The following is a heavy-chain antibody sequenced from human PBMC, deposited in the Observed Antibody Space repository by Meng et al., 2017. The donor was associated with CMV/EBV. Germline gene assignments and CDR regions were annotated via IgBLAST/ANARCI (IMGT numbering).Heavy chain of an antibody. CDR1: GYSFTSYW. V-gene: IGHV5-51*01. Sequence: GESLKISCKGSGYSFTSYWIGWVRQMPGKGLEWMGIIYPGDSDTRYSPSFQGQVTISADKSISTAYLQWSSLKASDTAMYYCARAPYDFWRGYYKNGMDVWGQGTTVTVSS. D-gene: IGHD3-3*01. CDR2: IYPGDSDT. CDR3: ARAPYDFWRGYYKNGMDV. J-gene: IGHJ6*02.